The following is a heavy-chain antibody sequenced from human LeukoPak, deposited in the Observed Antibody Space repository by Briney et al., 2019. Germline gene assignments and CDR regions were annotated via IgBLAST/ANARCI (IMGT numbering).Heavy chain of an antibody. V-gene: IGHV4-59*01. CDR1: GGSLSSFY. J-gene: IGHJ3*02. CDR2: IYYSGIT. Sequence: SETRSLTCTVSGGSLSSFYWSWIRQPPGKGLEWIGYIYYSGITNYNRSLKSRVTISVATSKNQFSLNLSSVTAAYTGVYFCARVVGGVGDAFDIWGQGTMVTVSS. D-gene: IGHD1-26*01. CDR3: ARVVGGVGDAFDI.